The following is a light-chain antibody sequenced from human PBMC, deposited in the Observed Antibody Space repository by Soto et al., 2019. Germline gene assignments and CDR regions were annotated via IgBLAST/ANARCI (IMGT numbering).Light chain of an antibody. CDR1: QSVSSN. CDR3: QQYHNWPPLT. Sequence: EIVMTQSPATLSVSPGERATLSCRASQSVSSNLAWYQQNPGQAPRLLIYGASPRPTGIPARFSGSESGKEFDLPVSSLQSEDFAVDYCQQYHNWPPLTFGPGTKVDIK. J-gene: IGKJ3*01. CDR2: GAS. V-gene: IGKV3-15*01.